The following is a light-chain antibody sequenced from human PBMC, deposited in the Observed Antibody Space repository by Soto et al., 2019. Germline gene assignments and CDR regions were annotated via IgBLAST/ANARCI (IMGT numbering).Light chain of an antibody. CDR2: GAS. V-gene: IGKV3-15*01. CDR1: QSVSGN. J-gene: IGKJ3*01. Sequence: EIVMTQSPATLSVSPGERATLSCRASQSVSGNLAWYQQKPGQAPRLLIYGASTRATGLPARFSGSVSGTDFTLTISSLQSEDFALYYCQQYDHWPFTFGPGTKVDIK. CDR3: QQYDHWPFT.